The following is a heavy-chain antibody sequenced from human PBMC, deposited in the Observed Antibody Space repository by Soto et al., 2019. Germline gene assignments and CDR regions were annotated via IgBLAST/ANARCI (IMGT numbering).Heavy chain of an antibody. V-gene: IGHV4-59*01. CDR1: GSSISPYY. CDR2: LFYRGTA. J-gene: IGHJ3*01. CDR3: AREKDRILGGYAFGY. D-gene: IGHD1-26*01. Sequence: QVQLQESGPRLVKPSETLSLTCSVSGSSISPYYWTWLRQAPGKGLEWIGYLFYRGTATYNPALKRRVTISLDTSKKQVSLRLSSVTAADTAVYYCAREKDRILGGYAFGYWGPVTTVTVSS.